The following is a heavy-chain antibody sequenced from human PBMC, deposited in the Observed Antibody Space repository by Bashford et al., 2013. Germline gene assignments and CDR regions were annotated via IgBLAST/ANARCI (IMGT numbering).Heavy chain of an antibody. J-gene: IGHJ4*02. CDR2: ISSSSSRI. Sequence: VRQAPGKGLEWISYISSSSSRIAYADSVKGRFTISRDNAKRSLYLQMNSLRREDTAVYYCVREAYRYDNAGAEGFDSWGPGTLVTVSS. D-gene: IGHD3-16*02. CDR3: VREAYRYDNAGAEGFDS. V-gene: IGHV3-48*04.